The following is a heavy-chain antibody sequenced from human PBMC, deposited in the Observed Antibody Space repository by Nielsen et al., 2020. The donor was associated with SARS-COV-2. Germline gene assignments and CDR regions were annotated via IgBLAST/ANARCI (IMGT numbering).Heavy chain of an antibody. D-gene: IGHD3-16*01. CDR2: IKQDGSEK. J-gene: IGHJ6*03. CDR3: ARIRIRYYYYMDV. Sequence: GESLKISCAAPGFTFSSYWMNWVRQAPGKGLEWVANIKQDGSEKYYGDSVKGRFTISRDNSKNTLYLQMNSLRAEDTAVYYCARIRIRYYYYMDVWGKGTTVTVSS. V-gene: IGHV3-7*01. CDR1: GFTFSSYW.